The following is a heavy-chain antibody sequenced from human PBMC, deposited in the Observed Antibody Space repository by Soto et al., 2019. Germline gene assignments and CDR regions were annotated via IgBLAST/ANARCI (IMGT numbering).Heavy chain of an antibody. CDR3: ARREIQGPIDY. CDR1: GYSISSSNW. V-gene: IGHV4-28*01. J-gene: IGHJ4*02. Sequence: QVQLQESGPGLVKPSDILSFTCAVSGYSISSSNWWGWIRQLPGKGLEWIGYIYYSGTTYYNPSLKNRVTMSVDTSKNQFSLKLTSVTAVDTAVYYCARREIQGPIDYWGQGTLVTVSS. CDR2: IYYSGTT.